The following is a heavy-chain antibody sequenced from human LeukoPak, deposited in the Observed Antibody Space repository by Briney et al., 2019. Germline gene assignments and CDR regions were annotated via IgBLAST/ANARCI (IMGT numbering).Heavy chain of an antibody. V-gene: IGHV4-59*11. Sequence: PSETLSLTCTVSAGSRNSHYWSWIRQPPGKGLEYIAYIYYSGTTNYNPSLKSRVTISVDTSRTHFSLKLTSVTAADTAVYFCASGGPDYGDYIYFDLWGRGTLVTVSS. CDR2: IYYSGTT. D-gene: IGHD4-17*01. CDR3: ASGGPDYGDYIYFDL. CDR1: AGSRNSHY. J-gene: IGHJ2*01.